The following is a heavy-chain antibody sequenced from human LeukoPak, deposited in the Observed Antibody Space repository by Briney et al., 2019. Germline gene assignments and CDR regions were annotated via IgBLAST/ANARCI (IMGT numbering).Heavy chain of an antibody. CDR2: INHSGST. Sequence: PSETLSLTCAVYGGSFSGYYWSWIRQPPGKGLEWIGEINHSGSTNYNPSLKSRVTISVDTSKNQFSLKLSSVTAADTAVYYCARERDIVLMVYARPARVSYFDYWGQGTLVTVSS. CDR1: GGSFSGYY. V-gene: IGHV4-34*01. CDR3: ARERDIVLMVYARPARVSYFDY. J-gene: IGHJ4*02. D-gene: IGHD2-8*01.